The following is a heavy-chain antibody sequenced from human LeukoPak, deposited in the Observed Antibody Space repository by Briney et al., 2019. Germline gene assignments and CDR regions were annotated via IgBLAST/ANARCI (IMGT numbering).Heavy chain of an antibody. D-gene: IGHD6-13*01. CDR3: TGHHQAYSRTY. V-gene: IGHV3-9*01. Sequence: GGSLRLSCAASGFTFHDYAMHWVRQAPGKGLEWVSGISWNSGIIGYADSVKGRFTTSRDNAKNTLFLQMNSLRAEDTAVYYCTGHHQAYSRTYWGQGTLVTVSS. J-gene: IGHJ4*02. CDR2: ISWNSGII. CDR1: GFTFHDYA.